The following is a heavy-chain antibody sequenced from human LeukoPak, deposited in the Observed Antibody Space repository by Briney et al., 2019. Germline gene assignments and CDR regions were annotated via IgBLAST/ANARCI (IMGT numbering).Heavy chain of an antibody. J-gene: IGHJ4*02. CDR3: ARGQWRGPFDS. D-gene: IGHD6-19*01. CDR1: GGSVNSVSYY. Sequence: PSETLSLTCTVSGGSVNSVSYYWDWIRQPPGKGLEWIGNVYVSGSTKYNPSLKSRVSISLDTSNNQFSLKLTSVTAADTAVYYCARGQWRGPFDSWGQGALVTVSS. V-gene: IGHV4-61*01. CDR2: VYVSGST.